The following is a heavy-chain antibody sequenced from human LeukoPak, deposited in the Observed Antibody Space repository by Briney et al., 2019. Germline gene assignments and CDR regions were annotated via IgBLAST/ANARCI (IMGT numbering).Heavy chain of an antibody. Sequence: GGSLRLSCAASGFTFSSYAMHWVRQAPGKGLEWVAVISYDGSNKYYADSVKGRFTISRDNAKNTLYLQMNSLRAEDTAVYYCARENKWLPTSDAFDIWGQGTMVTVSS. D-gene: IGHD3-22*01. CDR3: ARENKWLPTSDAFDI. J-gene: IGHJ3*02. V-gene: IGHV3-30*04. CDR1: GFTFSSYA. CDR2: ISYDGSNK.